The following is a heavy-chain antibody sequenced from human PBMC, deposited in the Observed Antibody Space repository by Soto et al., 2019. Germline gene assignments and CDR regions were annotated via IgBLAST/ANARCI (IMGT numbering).Heavy chain of an antibody. Sequence: QVQLVQSGAEVKKPGSSVRVSCKASGTIFSSYTISWVRQAPGQGLEWMGRIIPILGETNSAQKFQDRVTLTADESASTAYMELNSLRLEGTAVYYCARGLGGRMDDWGQGTTVTVSS. V-gene: IGHV1-69*08. D-gene: IGHD3-16*01. J-gene: IGHJ6*02. CDR2: IIPILGET. CDR1: GTIFSSYT. CDR3: ARGLGGRMDD.